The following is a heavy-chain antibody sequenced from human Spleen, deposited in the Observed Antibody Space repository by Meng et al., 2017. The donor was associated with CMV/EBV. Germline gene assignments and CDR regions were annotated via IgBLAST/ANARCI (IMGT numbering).Heavy chain of an antibody. CDR3: ARGYCSSTSCYGFDAFDI. CDR2: ISGSGGST. CDR1: GFTFSSYA. V-gene: IGHV3-23*01. Sequence: GSLKISCAASGFTFSSYAMSWVRQAPGKGLEWVSAISGSGGSTYYADSVKGRFTISRDNSKNTLYLQMNSLRAEDTAVYYCARGYCSSTSCYGFDAFDIWGQGTMVTVSS. J-gene: IGHJ3*02. D-gene: IGHD2-2*01.